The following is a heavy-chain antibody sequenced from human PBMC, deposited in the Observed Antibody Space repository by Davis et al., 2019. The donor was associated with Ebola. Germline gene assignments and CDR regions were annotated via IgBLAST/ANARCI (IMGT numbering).Heavy chain of an antibody. V-gene: IGHV4-59*08. D-gene: IGHD2-2*01. Sequence: MPSETLSLTCTVSGASISHYYWNWVRQSPGKGLEWIGYTHYDRDTSYNPSLQSRATISVDMSKNLVSLILSSVTAADTALYYCAKGGDFPTSSLNHFYYGVDAWGQGTTVTVSS. CDR1: GASISHYY. J-gene: IGHJ6*02. CDR2: THYDRDT. CDR3: AKGGDFPTSSLNHFYYGVDA.